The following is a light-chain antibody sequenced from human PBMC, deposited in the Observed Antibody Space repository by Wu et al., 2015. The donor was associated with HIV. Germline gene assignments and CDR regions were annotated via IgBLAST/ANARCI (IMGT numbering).Light chain of an antibody. CDR1: QSISSW. CDR2: KGS. Sequence: DIQMTQSPFTLSASVGDKVAITCRASQSISSWLAWYQQKPGKAPKLLIYKGSILQSGVPSRFSGSGSGTEFTLTIISLQPEDFATYYCHQYSSYSGTLGQGTKVEIK. V-gene: IGKV1-5*03. J-gene: IGKJ1*01. CDR3: HQYSSYSGT.